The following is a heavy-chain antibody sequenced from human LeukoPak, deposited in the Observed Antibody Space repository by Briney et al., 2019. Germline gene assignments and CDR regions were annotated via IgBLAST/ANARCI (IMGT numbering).Heavy chain of an antibody. CDR2: INPNSGGT. CDR1: GYTFTSYY. D-gene: IGHD3-10*01. V-gene: IGHV1-2*02. Sequence: GASVKVSCKASGYTFTSYYMHWVRQAPGQGLAWMGIINPNSGGTNYAQKFQGRVTMTRDTSISTAYMELSMLRSDDTAVYYCARGRDMVRGVIRYYFDYWGQGTLVTVSS. J-gene: IGHJ4*02. CDR3: ARGRDMVRGVIRYYFDY.